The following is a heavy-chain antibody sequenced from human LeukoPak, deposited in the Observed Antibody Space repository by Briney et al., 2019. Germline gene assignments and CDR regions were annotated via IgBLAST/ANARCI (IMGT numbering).Heavy chain of an antibody. CDR3: AGQNGDYLWYLDY. CDR2: ISTSGST. V-gene: IGHV4-4*07. J-gene: IGHJ4*02. D-gene: IGHD4-17*01. CDR1: GDSISSYS. Sequence: PSETLSLTCTVSGDSISSYSWTWIRQPAGKGLEWIGRISTSGSTSYNPSLKSRVTMSLDTSKNQFSLRLTSVTAADTAIYYCAGQNGDYLWYLDYWGQGTLVTVSS.